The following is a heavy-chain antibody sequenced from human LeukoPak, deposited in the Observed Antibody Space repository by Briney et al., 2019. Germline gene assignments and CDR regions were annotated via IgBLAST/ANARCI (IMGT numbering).Heavy chain of an antibody. CDR3: ARGSPYYYDKFDY. D-gene: IGHD3-22*01. J-gene: IGHJ4*02. CDR1: GYTFSGYY. Sequence: ASVKVSCKASGYTFSGYYIHWVRQAPGQGLEWMGWINPNSGGTNYAQKFQGRVTMTRDTSISTAYMELSRLRSDDTAVYYCARGSPYYYDKFDYWGQGTLVTVSS. V-gene: IGHV1-2*02. CDR2: INPNSGGT.